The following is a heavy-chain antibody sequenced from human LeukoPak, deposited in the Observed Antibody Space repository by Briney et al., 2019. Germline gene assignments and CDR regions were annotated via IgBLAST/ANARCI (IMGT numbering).Heavy chain of an antibody. CDR1: GYRFTSYW. Sequence: GGALQISCKGSGYRFTSYWIGWVRQLPGKGLEWMGIIYPGDSDTRYSPSFQGQVTISADKSISAAYLQWSSLKASDTAMYYCARRASSTSSGDYWGQGTLVTVSS. D-gene: IGHD2-2*01. J-gene: IGHJ4*02. CDR3: ARRASSTSSGDY. V-gene: IGHV5-51*01. CDR2: IYPGDSDT.